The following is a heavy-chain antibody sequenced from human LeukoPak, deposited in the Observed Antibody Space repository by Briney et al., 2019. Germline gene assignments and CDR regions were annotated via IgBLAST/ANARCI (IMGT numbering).Heavy chain of an antibody. D-gene: IGHD6-13*01. CDR1: GFTFSINA. Sequence: GSLRLSCAASGFTFSINAMSWVRQAPGKGLEWVSAISGSGGSTYYADSVKGRFTISRDNSKNTVYLQMNSPRGEDTAIYYCAKGGSSWYPHAFDIWGQGTMVTVSS. CDR2: ISGSGGST. V-gene: IGHV3-23*01. CDR3: AKGGSSWYPHAFDI. J-gene: IGHJ3*02.